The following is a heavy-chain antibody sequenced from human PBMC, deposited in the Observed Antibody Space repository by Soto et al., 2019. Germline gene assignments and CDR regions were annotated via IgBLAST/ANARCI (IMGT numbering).Heavy chain of an antibody. CDR3: ARDGMTTGDT. J-gene: IGHJ4*02. CDR1: GYSISSGYY. CDR2: VFSSVSA. Sequence: SETLSLTCAVSGYSISSGYYWGWIRQPANKGLEWIGRVFSSVSATYNPSLKSRVSISMDTPENRISLKLDSVTAADAGVYFCARDGMTTGDTWGPGTLVTVSS. D-gene: IGHD2-21*02. V-gene: IGHV4-4*07.